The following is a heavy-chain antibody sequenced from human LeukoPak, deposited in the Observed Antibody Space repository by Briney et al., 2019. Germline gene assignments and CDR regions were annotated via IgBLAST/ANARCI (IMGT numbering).Heavy chain of an antibody. CDR3: ARDRGYYYDSSGYSDDAFDI. CDR2: IYYSGST. D-gene: IGHD3-22*01. J-gene: IGHJ3*02. V-gene: IGHV4-31*03. CDR1: GGSISSGGYY. Sequence: SETLSLTCTVSGGSISSGGYYWSWIRQHPGKGLGWIGYIYYSGSTYYNPSLKSRVTISVDTSKNQFSLKLSSVTAADTAVYYCARDRGYYYDSSGYSDDAFDIWGQGTMVTVSS.